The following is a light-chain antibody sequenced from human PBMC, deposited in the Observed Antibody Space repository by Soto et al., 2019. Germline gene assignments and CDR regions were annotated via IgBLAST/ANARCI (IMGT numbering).Light chain of an antibody. V-gene: IGKV1-27*01. J-gene: IGKJ1*01. CDR2: AAS. CDR1: QAISNY. CDR3: QKYNDDSRT. Sequence: DIQMTQSPSSLSASVGDRVTITCRASQAISNYVAWYQQKPGQVPKLLIYAASTLQSGVPSRFSGSGSGTDFTLTISSVQPEDVATYYCQKYNDDSRTFGQGTKVEVK.